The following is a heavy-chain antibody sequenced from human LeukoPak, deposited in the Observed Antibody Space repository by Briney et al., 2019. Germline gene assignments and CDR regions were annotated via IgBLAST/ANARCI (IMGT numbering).Heavy chain of an antibody. V-gene: IGHV1-2*02. D-gene: IGHD5-18*01. CDR2: INPNSGGT. CDR1: GYTFTGYY. CDR3: ARLYSYGHGPFDY. Sequence: GASVKVSCKASGYTFTGYYMHWVRQAPGQGLEWMGWINPNSGGTNYAQQFQGRVTMTRDTSISTAYMELSRLRSDDTAVYYCARLYSYGHGPFDYWGQGTLVTVSS. J-gene: IGHJ4*02.